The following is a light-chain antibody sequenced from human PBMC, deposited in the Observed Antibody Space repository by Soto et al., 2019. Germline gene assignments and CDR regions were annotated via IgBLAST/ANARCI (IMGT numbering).Light chain of an antibody. CDR1: QSISIY. Sequence: DIPMTQSPSSLSASVGDRVTITCRASQSISIYLNWYQQKPRKAPKLLIFAASSLQSGVPSRYSGSGSGTDFTLTISSLQPEDYATYYCQQSYSTRYTFGQGTKLEIK. J-gene: IGKJ2*01. CDR2: AAS. V-gene: IGKV1-39*01. CDR3: QQSYSTRYT.